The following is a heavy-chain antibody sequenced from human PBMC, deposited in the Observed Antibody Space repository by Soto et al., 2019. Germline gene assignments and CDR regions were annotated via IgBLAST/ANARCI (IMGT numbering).Heavy chain of an antibody. CDR1: GYTFTSYG. J-gene: IGHJ6*02. CDR3: ARGIQYCSGGSCLDYYYYYGMDV. Sequence: ASVKVSCKASGYTFTSYGISWVRQAPGQGLEWMGWISAYNGNTNYAQKLQGRVTMTTDTSTSTAYMELRSLRSDDTAVYYCARGIQYCSGGSCLDYYYYYGMDVWGQGTTVTVSS. D-gene: IGHD2-15*01. V-gene: IGHV1-18*04. CDR2: ISAYNGNT.